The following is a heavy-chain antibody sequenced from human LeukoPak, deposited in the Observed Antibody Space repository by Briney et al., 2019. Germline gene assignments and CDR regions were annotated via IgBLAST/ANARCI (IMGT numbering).Heavy chain of an antibody. CDR1: GFTFSDYY. D-gene: IGHD3-10*01. CDR3: AGETYYYGSGSSPPYIP. V-gene: IGHV3-11*01. CDR2: ISSSGSTI. J-gene: IGHJ5*02. Sequence: GGSLRLSCAASGFTFSDYYMSWIRQAPGKGLEWVSYISSSGSTIYYADSVKGRFTISRDNAKNSLYLQMNSLRAEDTAVYYCAGETYYYGSGSSPPYIPWGQGTLVTVSS.